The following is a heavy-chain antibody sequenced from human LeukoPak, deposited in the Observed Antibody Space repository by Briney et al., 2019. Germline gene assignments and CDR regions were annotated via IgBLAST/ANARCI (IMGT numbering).Heavy chain of an antibody. Sequence: GGSLRLSCAASGFTFSSYAMHWVRQAPGKGLEWVAVISYDGSNKYYADSVKGRFTISRDNSKNTLYLQMNSLRAEDTAVHYCAREGGDGDYASDWGQGTLVTVSS. CDR3: AREGGDGDYASD. D-gene: IGHD4-17*01. CDR2: ISYDGSNK. J-gene: IGHJ4*02. V-gene: IGHV3-30-3*01. CDR1: GFTFSSYA.